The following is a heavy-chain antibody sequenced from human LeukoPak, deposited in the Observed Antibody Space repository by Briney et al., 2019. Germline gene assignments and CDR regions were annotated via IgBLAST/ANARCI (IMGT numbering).Heavy chain of an antibody. CDR1: GFTFSSYA. V-gene: IGHV3-23*01. D-gene: IGHD2-15*01. J-gene: IGHJ4*02. CDR2: ISGSGGST. Sequence: GGSLRLSCAASGFTFSSYAMSWVRQAPGKGLEWVSAISGSGGSTYYADSVKGRFTISRDNSKNTLYLQMNSLRAEDTAVYYCAKDHQMGTTGCYDYWGQGTLVTVSS. CDR3: AKDHQMGTTGCYDY.